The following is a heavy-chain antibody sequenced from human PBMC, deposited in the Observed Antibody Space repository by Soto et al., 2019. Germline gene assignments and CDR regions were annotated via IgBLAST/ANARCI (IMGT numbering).Heavy chain of an antibody. CDR1: GFTLSSYG. J-gene: IGHJ5*02. V-gene: IGHV3-33*01. Sequence: QVQLVESGGGVVQPGRSLRLSCAASGFTLSSYGMHWVRQAPGKGLEWVAVIWYDGSNKYYADSVKGRFTISRDNSKNPLHLQMNSLRDEDTAVYSCAREGRRQYYFAYGTSALAPSVQGTLVTVS. D-gene: IGHD3-10*01. CDR3: AREGRRQYYFAYGTSALAP. CDR2: IWYDGSNK.